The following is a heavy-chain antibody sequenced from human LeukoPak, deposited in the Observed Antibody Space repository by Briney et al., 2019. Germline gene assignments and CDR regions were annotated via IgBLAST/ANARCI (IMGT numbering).Heavy chain of an antibody. V-gene: IGHV1-69*15. CDR3: ARGRDIVILPADYHGFDV. Sequence: ASMKVSCKASGGTFSNFPISWVRQAPGQGLEWMGRIIPIFDIANYAPKFQGRVTITADESTTTAYMELSRLTSEDTAVYYCARGRDIVILPADYHGFDVWGQGTTVTVAS. CDR1: GGTFSNFP. CDR2: IIPIFDIA. J-gene: IGHJ6*02. D-gene: IGHD2-2*01.